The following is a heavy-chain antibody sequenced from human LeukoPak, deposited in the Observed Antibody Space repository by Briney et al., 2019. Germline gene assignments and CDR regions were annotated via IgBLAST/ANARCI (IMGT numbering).Heavy chain of an antibody. Sequence: PGGSLRLSCAASGFTFRSYDMHWVRQATGKGLEWVSGIGTAGEIYYPGSVKGRFTISRENAKNSLYLQMNSLRADDTAVYYCARDSSSTHRYPMFDYWGQGTLVTVSS. D-gene: IGHD6-13*01. J-gene: IGHJ4*02. CDR2: IGTAGEI. V-gene: IGHV3-13*01. CDR3: ARDSSSTHRYPMFDY. CDR1: GFTFRSYD.